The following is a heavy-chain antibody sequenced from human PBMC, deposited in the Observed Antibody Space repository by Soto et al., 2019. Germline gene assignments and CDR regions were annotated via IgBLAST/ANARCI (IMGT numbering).Heavy chain of an antibody. CDR3: ARVYYIWTSAWLDP. CDR2: ISTNSRYT. J-gene: IGHJ5*02. CDR1: GFTLSDYY. V-gene: IGHV3-11*05. D-gene: IGHD3-9*01. Sequence: QEQLVEYGGGLVKPGGSLRLSCAASGFTLSDYYMTWFCQAPGKGLEWISYISTNSRYTKYADSVKGRFTIARDDAKNSLYLQMNSLRVEDTAVYYCARVYYIWTSAWLDPGGQGTLVTVTS.